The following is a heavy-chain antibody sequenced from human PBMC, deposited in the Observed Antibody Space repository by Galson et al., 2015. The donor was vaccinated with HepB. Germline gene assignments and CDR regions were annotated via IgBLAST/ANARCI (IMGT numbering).Heavy chain of an antibody. CDR2: ISAYNGNT. CDR3: ARAGGGSSTSRSLGPPGY. D-gene: IGHD2-2*01. CDR1: GYTFTSYG. V-gene: IGHV1-18*01. J-gene: IGHJ4*02. Sequence: SVKVSCKASGYTFTSYGISWVRQAPGQGLEWMGWISAYNGNTNYAQKLQGRVTMTTDTSTSTAYMELRSLRSDDTAVYYCARAGGGSSTSRSLGPPGYWGQGTLVTVSS.